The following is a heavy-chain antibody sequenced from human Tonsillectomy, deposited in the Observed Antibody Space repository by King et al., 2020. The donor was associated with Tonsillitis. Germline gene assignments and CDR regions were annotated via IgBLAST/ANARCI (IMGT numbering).Heavy chain of an antibody. V-gene: IGHV3-23*04. CDR1: GFTFSSYA. J-gene: IGHJ4*02. CDR3: AKDLDSGGSSWYGSFDY. Sequence: VQLVESGGGLVQPGGSLRLSCAASGFTFSSYAMSWVRQAPGKGLEWVSAISGSGGSTYYADSVKGRFTISRDNSKNTLYLQMNSLIAEDTAVYYCAKDLDSGGSSWYGSFDYWGQGTLVTVSS. CDR2: ISGSGGST. D-gene: IGHD6-13*01.